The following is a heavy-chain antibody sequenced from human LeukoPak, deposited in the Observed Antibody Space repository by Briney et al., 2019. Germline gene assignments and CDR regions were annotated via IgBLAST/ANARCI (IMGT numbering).Heavy chain of an antibody. V-gene: IGHV4-59*01. CDR1: GRSISNYY. CDR2: IYYDGST. D-gene: IGHD3-10*01. CDR3: ARDGGYSSVIAL. J-gene: IGHJ5*02. Sequence: SETLSLTCTVSGRSISNYYWTWIRQPPGKGLEWIGSIYYDGSTNYNPSLKSRVTISLDTPKNQFSLKLSSVTAADTAVYYCARDGGYSSVIALWGQGTLITVSS.